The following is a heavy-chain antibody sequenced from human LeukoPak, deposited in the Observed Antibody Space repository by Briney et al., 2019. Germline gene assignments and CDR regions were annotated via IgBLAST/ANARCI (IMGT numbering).Heavy chain of an antibody. D-gene: IGHD2-15*01. CDR2: ISSSGATI. Sequence: GGSLRLSCAASGFTFTNYEMNWVRQAPGKGLEWVSYISSSGATIYYADSVKGRFFISRDNAKYSLYLQINSLRAEDTAVYYCARTSANYFDYWGQGTLVTVSS. CDR1: GFTFTNYE. J-gene: IGHJ4*02. V-gene: IGHV3-48*03. CDR3: ARTSANYFDY.